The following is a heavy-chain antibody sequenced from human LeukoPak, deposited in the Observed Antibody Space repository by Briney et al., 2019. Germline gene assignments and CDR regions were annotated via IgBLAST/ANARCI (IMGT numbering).Heavy chain of an antibody. Sequence: PGGSLRLSCAASGFTFSSYAMSWVRQAPGKGLEWVSAISGSGGSTYYADSVKGRFTISRVNSKNTLYLQMNSLRAEDTAVYYCAKAPTEGSYGNYYYYYMDVWGKGTTVTVSS. CDR3: AKAPTEGSYGNYYYYYMDV. CDR1: GFTFSSYA. D-gene: IGHD1-14*01. V-gene: IGHV3-23*01. CDR2: ISGSGGST. J-gene: IGHJ6*03.